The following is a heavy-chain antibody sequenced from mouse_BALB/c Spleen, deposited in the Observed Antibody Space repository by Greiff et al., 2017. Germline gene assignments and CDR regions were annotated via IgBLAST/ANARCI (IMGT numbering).Heavy chain of an antibody. CDR1: GDSITSGY. Sequence: EVQRVESGPSLVKPSQTLSLTCSVTGDSITSGYWNWIRKFPGNKLEYMGYISYSGSTYYNPSLKSRISITRDTSKNQYYLQLNSVTTEDTATYYGARSHYYGSSYGFAYWGQGTLVTVSA. J-gene: IGHJ3*01. V-gene: IGHV3-8*02. CDR3: ARSHYYGSSYGFAY. CDR2: ISYSGST. D-gene: IGHD1-1*01.